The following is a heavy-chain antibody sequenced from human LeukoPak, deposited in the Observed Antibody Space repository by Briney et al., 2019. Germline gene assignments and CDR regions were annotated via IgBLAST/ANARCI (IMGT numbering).Heavy chain of an antibody. V-gene: IGHV3-23*01. CDR1: GFTFSSYA. D-gene: IGHD3-22*01. CDR3: AKDRYDSSGYYYYGGNGPIDY. CDR2: ISGSGGST. J-gene: IGHJ4*02. Sequence: GGSLRLSCAASGFTFSSYAMSWVRQAPGKGLEWVSAISGSGGSTYYADSVKGRFTISRDNSKNTLYLQMNSLRAEDTAVYYCAKDRYDSSGYYYYGGNGPIDYWGQGTLVTVSS.